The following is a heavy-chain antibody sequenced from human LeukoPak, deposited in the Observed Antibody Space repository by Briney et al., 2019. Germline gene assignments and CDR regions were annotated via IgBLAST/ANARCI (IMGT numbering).Heavy chain of an antibody. V-gene: IGHV1-2*02. D-gene: IGHD3-10*01. CDR1: GYTFTGYY. J-gene: IGHJ4*02. CDR2: INPNSGGT. CDR3: ARDLRGYYGSGVDY. Sequence: ASVKVSCKASGYTFTGYYMHWVRQAPGQGLEWMGWINPNSGGTNYAQKFQGRVTMTRDTSISTAYMELSRLRSDDTAVYYCARDLRGYYGSGVDYWGQGTLVTVSS.